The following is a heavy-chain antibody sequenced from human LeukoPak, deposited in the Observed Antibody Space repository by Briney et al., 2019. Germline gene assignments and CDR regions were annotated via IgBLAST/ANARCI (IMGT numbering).Heavy chain of an antibody. V-gene: IGHV3-66*02. CDR1: GFTVNRNV. Sequence: SGGSLRLSCVASGFTVNRNVMSWVRQAPGKGLEWVSLIYSGDRAFYADSVKGRFTISRNKSKNTLFLQMSSLKPEDTAIYYCARDLAGFEEPRYYYYMDVWGKGTTVTVSS. D-gene: IGHD1-14*01. CDR2: IYSGDRA. J-gene: IGHJ6*03. CDR3: ARDLAGFEEPRYYYYMDV.